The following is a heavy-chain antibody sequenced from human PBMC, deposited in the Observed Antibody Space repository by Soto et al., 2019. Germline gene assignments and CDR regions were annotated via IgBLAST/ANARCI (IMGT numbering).Heavy chain of an antibody. J-gene: IGHJ2*01. CDR2: INAGNGNT. CDR1: GYTFTSYA. CDR3: ARDSQYWYFDL. V-gene: IGHV1-3*01. Sequence: ASVKVSCKASGYTFTSYAMHWVRQAPGQRLEWMGWINAGNGNTKYSQKFQGRVTMTTDTSTSTAYMELRSLRSDDTAVYYCARDSQYWYFDLWGRGTLVTVSS.